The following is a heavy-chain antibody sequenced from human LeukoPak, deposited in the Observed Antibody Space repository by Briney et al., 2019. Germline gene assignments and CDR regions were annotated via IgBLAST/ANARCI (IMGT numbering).Heavy chain of an antibody. CDR3: AKVPRAIAVAGTSSY. D-gene: IGHD6-19*01. CDR1: GFTFSNYW. Sequence: GGSLRLSCAASGFTFSNYWMSWVRQAPGKGLEWVANIKQDGSEKYYVDSVKGRFTISRDNAKNSLYLQMNSLRAEDTAVYYCAKVPRAIAVAGTSSYWGQGTLVTVSS. V-gene: IGHV3-7*03. CDR2: IKQDGSEK. J-gene: IGHJ4*02.